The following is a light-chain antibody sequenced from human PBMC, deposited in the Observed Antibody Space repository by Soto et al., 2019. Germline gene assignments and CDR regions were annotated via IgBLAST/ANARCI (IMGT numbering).Light chain of an antibody. CDR3: QQYNHWPPWT. Sequence: DIQMTQSPSSLSASVGDRVTITCRASQSISSYLNWYQQKPGKAPKLLIYAASSLQSGVPSRFSGSGSGTDFTLTITSLQSEDFAIYYCQQYNHWPPWTFGQGTKVDIK. V-gene: IGKV1-39*01. J-gene: IGKJ1*01. CDR2: AAS. CDR1: QSISSY.